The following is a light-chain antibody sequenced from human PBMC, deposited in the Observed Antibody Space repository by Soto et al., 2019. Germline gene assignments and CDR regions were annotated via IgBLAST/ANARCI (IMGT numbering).Light chain of an antibody. V-gene: IGKV3-20*01. CDR3: QQYGSPPSWT. J-gene: IGKJ1*01. CDR1: QSTNS. Sequence: ETVLAQSPGTLALSPGERATLSCRASQSTNSIAWYQQKPGQAPRLLMYGASTRATGIPDRFSGSGSGTDFTLTVSRLELDDFAGYYCQQYGSPPSWTFGQGTKV. CDR2: GAS.